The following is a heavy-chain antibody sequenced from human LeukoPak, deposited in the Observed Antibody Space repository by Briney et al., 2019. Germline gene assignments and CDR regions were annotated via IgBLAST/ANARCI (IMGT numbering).Heavy chain of an antibody. V-gene: IGHV4-59*01. CDR2: IYYSGIT. Sequence: SETLSLTCTVPGGSISSYYWSWIRQPPGKGLEWFGYIYYSGITNYNPSLKSRVTMSVDTSKNQFSLKLSSVTAADTAVYYCARSIAAVGWAFDIWGQGTIVTVSS. J-gene: IGHJ3*02. D-gene: IGHD6-13*01. CDR3: ARSIAAVGWAFDI. CDR1: GGSISSYY.